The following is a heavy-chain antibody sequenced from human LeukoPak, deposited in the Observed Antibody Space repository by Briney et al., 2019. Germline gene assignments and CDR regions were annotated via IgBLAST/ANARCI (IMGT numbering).Heavy chain of an antibody. CDR3: ASPGGGGYDYMDYFDY. CDR2: INHSGST. CDR1: GGSFSGYY. D-gene: IGHD5-12*01. J-gene: IGHJ4*02. V-gene: IGHV4-34*01. Sequence: PSETLSLTCAVYGGSFSGYYWSWIRQPPGKGLEWIGEINHSGSTNYNPSLKSRVTISVDTSKNQFSLKLSSLTAADTAVYYCASPGGGGYDYMDYFDYWGQGTLVTVSS.